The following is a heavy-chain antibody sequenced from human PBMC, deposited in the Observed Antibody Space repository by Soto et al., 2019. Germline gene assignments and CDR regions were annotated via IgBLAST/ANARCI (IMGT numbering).Heavy chain of an antibody. CDR3: ARDLQNWFDP. D-gene: IGHD4-4*01. Sequence: SVKVSFKASGGTFSSYAISWLRQAPGQGLEWMGGIIPIFGTANYAQKFQGRVTITADESTSTAYMELSSLRSEDTAVYYCARDLQNWFDPWGQGTLVTVSS. CDR1: GGTFSSYA. CDR2: IIPIFGTA. J-gene: IGHJ5*02. V-gene: IGHV1-69*13.